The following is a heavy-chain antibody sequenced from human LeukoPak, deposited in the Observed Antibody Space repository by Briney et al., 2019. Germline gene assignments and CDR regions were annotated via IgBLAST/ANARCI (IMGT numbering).Heavy chain of an antibody. J-gene: IGHJ5*02. V-gene: IGHV3-48*04. CDR1: GFIFSTHA. Sequence: GGSLRLSCAASGFIFSTHAMSWVRQAPGKGLEWISYITASSTTIYYADSVKGRFTISRDNAKNSLYLQMNGLRGEDTAVYYCAKGPGARGHFNWFDPWGQGTLVTVSS. CDR2: ITASSTTI. D-gene: IGHD5-12*01. CDR3: AKGPGARGHFNWFDP.